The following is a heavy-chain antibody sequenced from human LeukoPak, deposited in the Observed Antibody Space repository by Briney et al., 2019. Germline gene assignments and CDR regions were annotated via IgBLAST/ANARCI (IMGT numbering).Heavy chain of an antibody. D-gene: IGHD5-12*01. V-gene: IGHV7-4-1*01. CDR2: INTNTGNP. CDR1: GYTFTSYA. Sequence: ASVKVSCKASGYTFTSYAMNWVRQAPGQGLEWMGWINTNTGNPTYAQGFTGRFVFSLDTSVSTAYLQICSLKAEGTAVYYCARGSNSGYENNWFDPWGQGTLVTVSS. J-gene: IGHJ5*02. CDR3: ARGSNSGYENNWFDP.